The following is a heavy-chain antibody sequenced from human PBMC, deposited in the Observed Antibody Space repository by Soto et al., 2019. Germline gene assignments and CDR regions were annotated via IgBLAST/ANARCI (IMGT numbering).Heavy chain of an antibody. Sequence: QVQLVQSGAEVKMPGASVKVSCKASGYTFTDYGINWVRQATGQGLEWMGWMNPKSGDTVYAQKFQGRVSMTRATSISTAYMERTSLXXXXXXXXXXXXXXYXVVGATVYWGQGTLVTVSX. V-gene: IGHV1-8*01. CDR3: XXXXYXVVGATVY. CDR1: GYTFTDYG. D-gene: IGHD1-26*01. J-gene: IGHJ4*02. CDR2: MNPKSGDT.